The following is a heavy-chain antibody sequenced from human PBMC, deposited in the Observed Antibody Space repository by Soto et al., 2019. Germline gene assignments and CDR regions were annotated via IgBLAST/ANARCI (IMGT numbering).Heavy chain of an antibody. CDR1: GGSIVNNHFY. J-gene: IGHJ2*01. CDR2: IYYSGST. Sequence: TLSLTCTVSGGSIVNNHFYWNFIRQSPGKGLEWIGYIYYSGSTYYSPSLESRLTISIDTSKNQFSLRRNSVTAADTAVYYCARAIMIVVPGSFDVWGRGTLVTVSS. CDR3: ARAIMIVVPGSFDV. D-gene: IGHD3-22*01. V-gene: IGHV4-30-4*08.